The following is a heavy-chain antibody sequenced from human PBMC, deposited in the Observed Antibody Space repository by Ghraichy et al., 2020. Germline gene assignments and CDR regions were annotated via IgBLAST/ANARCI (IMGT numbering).Heavy chain of an antibody. D-gene: IGHD2-21*02. CDR2: ISAYNVNT. V-gene: IGHV1-18*04. J-gene: IGHJ4*02. CDR1: GYTFTSYG. Sequence: ASVKVSCKASGYTFTSYGISWVRQAPGQGLEWMGWISAYNVNTNYAQKLQGRVTMTTDTSTSTAYMELRSLRSDDTAVYYCARDRSVVVTAVNYFDYWGQGTLVTVSS. CDR3: ARDRSVVVTAVNYFDY.